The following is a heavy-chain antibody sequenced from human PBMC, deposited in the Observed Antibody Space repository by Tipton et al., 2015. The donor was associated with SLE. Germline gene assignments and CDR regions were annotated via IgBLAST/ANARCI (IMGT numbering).Heavy chain of an antibody. J-gene: IGHJ3*01. CDR3: ARVKLRFGELFLYHPLDL. Sequence: TLSLTCAVYGGSFSGYYWSWIRQPPGKGLEWIGSIYYSGSTYYNPSLKSRVTISVGTSKNQFSLKLSSVTAADTAMYYCARVKLRFGELFLYHPLDLWGQGTMVTVSS. D-gene: IGHD3-10*01. CDR2: IYYSGST. V-gene: IGHV4-34*01. CDR1: GGSFSGYY.